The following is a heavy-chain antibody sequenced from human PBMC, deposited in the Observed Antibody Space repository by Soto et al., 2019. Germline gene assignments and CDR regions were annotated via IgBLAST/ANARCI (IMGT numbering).Heavy chain of an antibody. D-gene: IGHD4-17*01. V-gene: IGHV4-59*01. CDR2: IYYSGST. CDR3: ARLTTVTTRYFDY. CDR1: GGSISSYY. Sequence: PSETLSLTCTVSGGSISSYYWSWIRQPPGKGLEWIGYIYYSGSTNYNPSLKSRVTISVDTSKNQFSLKLSSVTAADTAVYYCARLTTVTTRYFDYWGQGTLVTVSS. J-gene: IGHJ4*02.